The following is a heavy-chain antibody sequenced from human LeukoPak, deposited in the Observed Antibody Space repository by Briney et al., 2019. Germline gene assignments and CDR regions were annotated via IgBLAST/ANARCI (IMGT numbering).Heavy chain of an antibody. J-gene: IGHJ1*01. D-gene: IGHD6-13*01. Sequence: PGRSLRLSCAASGFTFSSYGMHWVRQAPGKGLEWVAVISYDGSNKYYADSVKGQFTISRDNSKNTLCLQMNSLRAEDTAVYYCAKEGSEQQLVVFQHWGQGTLVTVSS. CDR2: ISYDGSNK. CDR1: GFTFSSYG. V-gene: IGHV3-30*18. CDR3: AKEGSEQQLVVFQH.